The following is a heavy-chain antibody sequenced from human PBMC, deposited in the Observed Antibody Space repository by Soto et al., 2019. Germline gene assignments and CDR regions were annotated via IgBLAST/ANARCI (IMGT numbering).Heavy chain of an antibody. CDR3: ARNNYYDSSGYYYFDY. D-gene: IGHD3-22*01. CDR2: IIPIFGTT. J-gene: IGHJ4*02. Sequence: SVKVSCKASGGTFSSYAISWVRQAPGQGLEWMGGIIPIFGTTKHAQKFQGRVTSTADESTSTVYMELSRLTSEDTALYYCARNNYYDSSGYYYFDYWGQGTPVTSPQ. CDR1: GGTFSSYA. V-gene: IGHV1-69*13.